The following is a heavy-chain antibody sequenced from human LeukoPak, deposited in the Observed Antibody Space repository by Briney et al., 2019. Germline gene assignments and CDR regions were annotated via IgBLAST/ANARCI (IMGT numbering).Heavy chain of an antibody. CDR2: ISGYNGNT. J-gene: IGHJ3*01. V-gene: IGHV1-18*01. Sequence: GASGRVSCTPAVYTVTTYGINWVGEAPRHGGGGRGWISGYNGNTNYPQKLQGRVSITTETSHITAYMELRTLISDHTAIYYCAGAGLVRDACDVLGQGTLVTVAS. CDR1: VYTVTTYG. CDR3: AGAGLVRDACDV. D-gene: IGHD3/OR15-3a*01.